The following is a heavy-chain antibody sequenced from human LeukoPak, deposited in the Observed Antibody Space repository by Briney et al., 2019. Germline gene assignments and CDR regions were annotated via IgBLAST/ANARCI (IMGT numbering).Heavy chain of an antibody. CDR2: ISSSSSTI. Sequence: GGSLRLSCAASGFTFSSYRMTWVRQAPGKGLEWVSYISSSSSTIYYADSVKGRFTISRDNAKNSLYLQMNSLRDEDTAVYYCARPLGTAMFYGMDVWGQGTTVTVSS. CDR3: ARPLGTAMFYGMDV. V-gene: IGHV3-48*02. CDR1: GFTFSSYR. D-gene: IGHD1-1*01. J-gene: IGHJ6*02.